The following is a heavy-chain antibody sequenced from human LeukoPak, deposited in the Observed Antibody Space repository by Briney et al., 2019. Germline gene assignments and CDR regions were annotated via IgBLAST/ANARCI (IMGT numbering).Heavy chain of an antibody. D-gene: IGHD3-16*01. V-gene: IGHV3-7*01. Sequence: GGSLRLSCAASGFTFSESWMSWVRQAPGKGLEWAANMNQDGSEKDYVDSVKGRFTISRDNARESLYLQMSSLRAEDTAVYYCATYTHWVAGDVWGHGTTVTVSS. CDR3: ATYTHWVAGDV. J-gene: IGHJ6*02. CDR1: GFTFSESW. CDR2: MNQDGSEK.